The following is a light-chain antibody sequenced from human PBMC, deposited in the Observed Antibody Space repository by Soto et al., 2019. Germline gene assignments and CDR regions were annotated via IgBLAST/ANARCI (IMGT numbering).Light chain of an antibody. V-gene: IGKV1-5*01. J-gene: IGKJ4*01. CDR3: QQYNSFSLT. CDR1: QSINNW. Sequence: DIQMTQSPSPLSASLGDRVTITCRASQSINNWLAWYQQKPGKAPNLLIYDASSLESGVSSRFSGSGSGTEYTLTIISLKPDDSATYYCQQYNSFSLTFGGGTRVELK. CDR2: DAS.